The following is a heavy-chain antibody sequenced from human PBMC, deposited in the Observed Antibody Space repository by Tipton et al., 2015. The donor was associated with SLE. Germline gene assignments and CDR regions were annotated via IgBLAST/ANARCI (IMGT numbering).Heavy chain of an antibody. CDR3: ARRSLLAVPK. CDR1: GDSISSSGYY. D-gene: IGHD6-19*01. Sequence: LSLTCTVSGDSISSSGYYWVWIRQPPGKGLEWVGSIYDNGNTYYNPSLKSRATISADTSKNLFSLKLSSVTAADMAVYYCARRSLLAVPKWGQGTLATVSS. J-gene: IGHJ4*02. CDR2: IYDNGNT. V-gene: IGHV4-39*02.